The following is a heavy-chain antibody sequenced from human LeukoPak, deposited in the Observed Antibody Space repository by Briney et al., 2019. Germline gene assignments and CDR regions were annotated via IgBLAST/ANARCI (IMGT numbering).Heavy chain of an antibody. Sequence: HPGGSLRLSCAASGFTFSNYGMNWVRQAPGKGLEWVSGISGSGGSTYSADSVKGRFIISRDNSKNMLYLQMNSLRAEDTAVYYCARPSGSSSLRGLYYYYYMDVWGKGTTVTVSS. CDR3: ARPSGSSSLRGLYYYYYMDV. V-gene: IGHV3-23*01. J-gene: IGHJ6*03. CDR1: GFTFSNYG. CDR2: ISGSGGST. D-gene: IGHD6-6*01.